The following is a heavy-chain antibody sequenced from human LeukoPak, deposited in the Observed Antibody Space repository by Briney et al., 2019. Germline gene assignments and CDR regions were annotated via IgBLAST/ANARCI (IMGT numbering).Heavy chain of an antibody. CDR3: ARDPGRSSSWSPYYFDY. CDR1: GYTFTSYY. D-gene: IGHD6-13*01. J-gene: IGHJ4*02. V-gene: IGHV1-46*01. CDR2: INPSGGST. Sequence: ASVKVSCKASGYTFTSYYMHWVRQAPGQGLEWMGIINPSGGSTSYAQKFQGRVTMTRDTSTSTVYMELSSLRSEDTAVYYCARDPGRSSSWSPYYFDYWGQGTLVTVSS.